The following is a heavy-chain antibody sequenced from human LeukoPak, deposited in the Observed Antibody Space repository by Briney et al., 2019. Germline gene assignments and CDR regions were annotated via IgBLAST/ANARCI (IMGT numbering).Heavy chain of an antibody. CDR1: LGSICIYY. CDR3: ASLRPRSYYMDV. CDR2: IYTSGNT. V-gene: IGHV4-4*07. D-gene: IGHD3-16*01. J-gene: IGHJ6*03. Sequence: SETLSLSCTVSLGSICIYYWSCIPPRPGEGLLWSGRIYTSGNTKYNTPLTSRVTMSVDTSKNQFSLKLSSVSAADTAVYYCASLRPRSYYMDVWGKGSTVTAYS.